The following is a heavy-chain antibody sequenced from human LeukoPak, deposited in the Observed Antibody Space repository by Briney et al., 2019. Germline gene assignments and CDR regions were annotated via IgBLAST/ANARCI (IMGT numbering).Heavy chain of an antibody. CDR2: INHSGST. V-gene: IGHV4-34*01. CDR1: GGSFSGYY. D-gene: IGHD4-17*01. Sequence: SETLSLTCAVYGGSFSGYYWSWIRQPPGKGLEWIGEINHSGSTNYNPSLKSRVTISVDTSKNQFSLKLSSVTAADTAVYYRARQNGDYAQDAFDIWGQGTMVTVSS. CDR3: ARQNGDYAQDAFDI. J-gene: IGHJ3*02.